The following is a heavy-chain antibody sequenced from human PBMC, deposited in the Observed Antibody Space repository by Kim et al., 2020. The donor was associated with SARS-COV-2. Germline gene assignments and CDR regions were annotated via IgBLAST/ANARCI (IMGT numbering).Heavy chain of an antibody. V-gene: IGHV3-30*03. J-gene: IGHJ4*02. CDR2: ISIDGRNQ. D-gene: IGHD1-1*01. Sequence: GGSLRLSCAASGFSFGSNGMHWVRQAPGKGLEWVSAISIDGRNQDYIDSVKGRFTSSRDNSRKTLYLQMDSLRTEDTAVYYCGRDRFAWNDRVDYWGQGTLVTVSS. CDR1: GFSFGSNG. CDR3: GRDRFAWNDRVDY.